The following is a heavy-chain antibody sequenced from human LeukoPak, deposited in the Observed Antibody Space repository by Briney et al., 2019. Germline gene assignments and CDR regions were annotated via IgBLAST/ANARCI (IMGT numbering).Heavy chain of an antibody. CDR1: GFTFRNYGM. J-gene: IGHJ3*02. Sequence: PGGSLRLSCAASGFTFRNYGMSWVRQAPGKGLEWIGEIYHSGSTNYNPSLKSRVTISVDKSKTQFSLKLSSVTAADTAVYYCARDKWEPRYAFDIWGQGTMVTVSS. V-gene: IGHV4-4*02. CDR3: ARDKWEPRYAFDI. CDR2: IYHSGST. D-gene: IGHD1-26*01.